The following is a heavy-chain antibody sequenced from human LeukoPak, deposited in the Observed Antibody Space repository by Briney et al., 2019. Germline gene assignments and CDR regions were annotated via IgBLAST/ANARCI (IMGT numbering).Heavy chain of an antibody. CDR2: INHTGST. J-gene: IGHJ6*02. CDR3: AIAVADYYYGMDV. D-gene: IGHD6-19*01. V-gene: IGHV4-34*01. CDR1: GGSFSNYY. Sequence: PSETLSLTCAVYGGSFSNYYWSWIRQPPGKGLEWIGEINHTGSTNYNPSLKSRVTISIDTSKNQFSLKLSSVTAADTAVYYCAIAVADYYYGMDVWGQGTTVTVSS.